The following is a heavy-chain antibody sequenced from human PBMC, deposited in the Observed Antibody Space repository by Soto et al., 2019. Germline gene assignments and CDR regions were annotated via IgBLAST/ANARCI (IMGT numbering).Heavy chain of an antibody. CDR1: GAIFSSNA. CDR2: ILPIFGRT. Sequence: QVQLVQSGAEVKNPGSSVKVTCKASGAIFSSNAISWVRQAPGQGLEWMGGILPIFGRTNYAQKFQGRVTITADESTRIAYMELSSLKSEDTAVYYCATGGRGYSYATRFDCEYWGQATVVTVSS. D-gene: IGHD5-18*01. V-gene: IGHV1-69*01. CDR3: ATGGRGYSYATRFDCEY. J-gene: IGHJ4*02.